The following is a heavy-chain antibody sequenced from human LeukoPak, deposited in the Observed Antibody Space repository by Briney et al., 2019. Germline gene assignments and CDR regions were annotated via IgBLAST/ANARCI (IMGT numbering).Heavy chain of an antibody. CDR3: ANSGYYYGMDV. Sequence: GGSLRLSCAASGFTFSSYGMHWVRQAPGKGLEWVAVISYDGSNKYYADSVKGRFTISRDNSKNTLYLQMNSLRAEDTAVYYCANSGYYYGMDVWGQGPRSPSP. CDR1: GFTFSSYG. D-gene: IGHD6-25*01. CDR2: ISYDGSNK. V-gene: IGHV3-30*18. J-gene: IGHJ6*02.